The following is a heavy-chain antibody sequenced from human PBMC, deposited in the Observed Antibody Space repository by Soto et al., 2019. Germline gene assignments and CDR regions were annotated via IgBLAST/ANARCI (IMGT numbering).Heavy chain of an antibody. J-gene: IGHJ6*03. CDR2: IDYSGST. CDR1: GGSISSYY. Sequence: SETLSIPCTVSGGSISSYYWSWIRQPPGKGLEWIGYIDYSGSTNYNPSLKSRDTISVNKSKNQFSPKLSYVNAAETAVDYGARLGGDTAMVTLIYYYYMDVWGKGTTVTVSS. V-gene: IGHV4-59*08. D-gene: IGHD5-18*01. CDR3: ARLGGDTAMVTLIYYYYMDV.